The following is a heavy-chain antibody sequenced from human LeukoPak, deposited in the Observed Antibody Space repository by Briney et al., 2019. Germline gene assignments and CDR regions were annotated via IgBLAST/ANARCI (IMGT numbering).Heavy chain of an antibody. D-gene: IGHD2-8*01. Sequence: SETLSLTCTVSGGSISSGSYYWSWFRQPAGKGLEWIGRIYTSGTTNYNPSLKSRVTISIDTSKNQFSLKLSSVTAADTAVYYCARGYCINGVCYYDAFDIWGQGAMVTV. CDR3: ARGYCINGVCYYDAFDI. CDR1: GGSISSGSYY. CDR2: IYTSGTT. V-gene: IGHV4-61*02. J-gene: IGHJ3*02.